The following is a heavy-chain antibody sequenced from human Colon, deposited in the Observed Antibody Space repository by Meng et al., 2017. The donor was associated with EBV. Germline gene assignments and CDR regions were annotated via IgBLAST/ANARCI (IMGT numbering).Heavy chain of an antibody. CDR3: ARHFINWFDP. J-gene: IGHJ5*02. Sequence: QVHLQAPGPGLVKPSEALSLTCTVSGGSIGSYYWSWIRQPPGKGLEWIGYIYYSGSTNYNPSLKSRVTISVDTSKNQFSLKLSSVTAADTAVYYCARHFINWFDPWGQGTLVTVSS. V-gene: IGHV4-59*08. CDR1: GGSIGSYY. CDR2: IYYSGST.